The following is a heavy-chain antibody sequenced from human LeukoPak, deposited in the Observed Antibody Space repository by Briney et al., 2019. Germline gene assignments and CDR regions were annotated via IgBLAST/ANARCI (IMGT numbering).Heavy chain of an antibody. V-gene: IGHV4-61*05. Sequence: PSETLSLTSTVSGGSIPTKNFYWGWIRQPPGKGLEWIGYFHNSGTSTYNPSLKSRVTISADTSKNQFSLKLNSLTTADTAVYYCARRGYYDSSGYFLDYWGQGTLVTVSS. D-gene: IGHD3-22*01. CDR1: GGSIPTKNFY. CDR3: ARRGYYDSSGYFLDY. CDR2: FHNSGTS. J-gene: IGHJ4*02.